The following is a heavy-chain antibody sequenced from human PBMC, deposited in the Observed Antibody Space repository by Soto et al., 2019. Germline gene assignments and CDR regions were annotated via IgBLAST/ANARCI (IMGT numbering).Heavy chain of an antibody. CDR2: IWYDGSNK. Sequence: QVQLVESGGGVVQPGRSLRLSCAASGFTFSRYGMHWVRQAPGKGLGWVAVIWYDGSNKYYADSVKGRFTISRDNSKNTLYLHMNSLRAEDTAVYYCARDYDSSGYPRYYFDYWGQGTLVTVSS. J-gene: IGHJ4*02. V-gene: IGHV3-33*01. CDR3: ARDYDSSGYPRYYFDY. D-gene: IGHD3-22*01. CDR1: GFTFSRYG.